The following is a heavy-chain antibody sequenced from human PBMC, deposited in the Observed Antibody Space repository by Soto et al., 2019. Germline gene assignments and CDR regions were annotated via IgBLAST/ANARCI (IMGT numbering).Heavy chain of an antibody. J-gene: IGHJ5*02. V-gene: IGHV3-53*01. CDR2: ISGPGVT. D-gene: IGHD4-4*01. Sequence: SLRLSCAASGFSVTNTYMHWVRQAPGKGLEWVSVISGPGVTYYADSVKGRIALSRDTSQNTMYLHMRNLRADDTAVYYCARTRLQYRELVSWGQGTLVTVSS. CDR3: ARTRLQYRELVS. CDR1: GFSVTNTY.